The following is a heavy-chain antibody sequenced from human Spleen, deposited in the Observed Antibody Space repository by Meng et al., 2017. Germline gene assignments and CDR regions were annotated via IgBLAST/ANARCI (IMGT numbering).Heavy chain of an antibody. CDR3: ARGPTTMAHDFDY. Sequence: QGPLQESCPGLVNPPGTLSLTCAVSGGSISSSNWWSWVRQPPGKGLEWIGEIYHSGSTNYNPSLKSRVTISVDTSQNNLSLKLSSVTAADSAVYYCARGPTTMAHDFDYCGQGTLVTVSS. V-gene: IGHV4-4*03. D-gene: IGHD4-11*01. J-gene: IGHJ4*02. CDR1: GGSISSSNW. CDR2: IYHSGST.